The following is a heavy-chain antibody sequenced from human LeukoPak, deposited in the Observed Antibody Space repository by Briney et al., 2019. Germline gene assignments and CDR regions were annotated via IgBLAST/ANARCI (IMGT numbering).Heavy chain of an antibody. CDR2: ISYDGSKK. V-gene: IGHV3-30*18. CDR1: GFTFSSYA. CDR3: PNDWAPRAPAGLFDF. J-gene: IGHJ4*02. D-gene: IGHD3-16*01. Sequence: GGSLRLSCAASGFTFSSYAMHGVRQAPGKGLEWVAVISYDGSKKYYADSVKGRFTISRDNAKKTLYLQMSSLRAEDTAGYYCPNDWAPRAPAGLFDFLGQGTLVNGPS.